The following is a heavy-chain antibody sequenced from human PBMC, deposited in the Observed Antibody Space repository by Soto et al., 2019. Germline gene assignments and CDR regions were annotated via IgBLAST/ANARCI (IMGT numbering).Heavy chain of an antibody. CDR1: GGSISSGDYY. CDR3: ARDHYYYDSSGYYYDPFAFDI. Sequence: SETLSLTCTVSGGSISSGDYYWSWIRQPPGKGLEWIGYIYYSGSTYYNPSLKSRVTIAVDTSKNQFSLKLSSVTAADTVVYYCARDHYYYDSSGYYYDPFAFDIWGQGTMVTVSS. CDR2: IYYSGST. D-gene: IGHD3-22*01. V-gene: IGHV4-30-4*01. J-gene: IGHJ3*02.